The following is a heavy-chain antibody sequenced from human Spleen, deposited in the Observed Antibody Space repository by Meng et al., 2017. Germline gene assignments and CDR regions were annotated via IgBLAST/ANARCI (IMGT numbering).Heavy chain of an antibody. Sequence: QVQLVQSGVEVKEPGASVKVSCKTSGYTLTNYQTDVVRQAPGQGLEWMGWVNPNHGGASYAKKFQGRLTMTIDTSTTTVYMELRSLRSDDSALYYCARHSTDWSLDYWGQGTLVTVSS. CDR3: ARHSTDWSLDY. CDR1: GYTLTNYQ. J-gene: IGHJ4*02. CDR2: VNPNHGGA. V-gene: IGHV1-18*01. D-gene: IGHD2/OR15-2a*01.